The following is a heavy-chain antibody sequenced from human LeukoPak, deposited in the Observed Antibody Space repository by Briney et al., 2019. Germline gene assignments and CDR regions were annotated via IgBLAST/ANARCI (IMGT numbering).Heavy chain of an antibody. CDR2: INPSGGST. CDR3: ARDRHVVVPAALFDP. CDR1: GYTFTSYY. Sequence: ASVKVSCKASGYTFTSYYMHWVRQAPGQGLEWMGKINPSGGSTSYAQEFQGRVTMTRDMSTSTVYMELSSLRSEDTAVYYCARDRHVVVPAALFDPWGQGTLVTVSS. D-gene: IGHD2-2*01. J-gene: IGHJ5*02. V-gene: IGHV1-46*01.